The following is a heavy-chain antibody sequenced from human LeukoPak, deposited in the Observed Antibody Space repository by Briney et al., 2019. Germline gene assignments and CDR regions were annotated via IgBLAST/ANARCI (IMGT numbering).Heavy chain of an antibody. Sequence: PGGSLRLSCAASGFTFSSYWMSWVRQAPGKGLEWVASIKQDGSEKYYVDSVRGRFTISRDNAKNSLYLQMNSLRAEDTAVYYCARDRAIFGVVTSYYFDYWGQGTLVTVSS. J-gene: IGHJ4*02. CDR1: GFTFSSYW. CDR2: IKQDGSEK. CDR3: ARDRAIFGVVTSYYFDY. V-gene: IGHV3-7*01. D-gene: IGHD3-3*01.